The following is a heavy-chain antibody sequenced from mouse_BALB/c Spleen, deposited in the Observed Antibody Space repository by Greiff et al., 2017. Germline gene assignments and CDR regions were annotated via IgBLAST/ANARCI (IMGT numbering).Heavy chain of an antibody. CDR1: GFTFSSYY. J-gene: IGHJ3*01. Sequence: EVQGVESGGGLVKLGGSLKLSCAASGFTFSSYYMSWVRQTPEKRLELVAAINSNGGSTYYPDTVKGRFTISRDNAKNTLYLQMSSLKSEDTALYYCARQNIYYDYDGFAYWGQGTLVTVSA. CDR3: ARQNIYYDYDGFAY. CDR2: INSNGGST. D-gene: IGHD2-4*01. V-gene: IGHV5-6-2*01.